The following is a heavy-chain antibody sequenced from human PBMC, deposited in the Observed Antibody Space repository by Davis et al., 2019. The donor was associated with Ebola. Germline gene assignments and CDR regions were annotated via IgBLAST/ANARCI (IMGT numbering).Heavy chain of an antibody. CDR3: ARFFRPVPTTWNYYNGLDV. CDR2: VIPMFRKP. CDR1: GGTFSNYA. D-gene: IGHD4-17*01. J-gene: IGHJ6*01. Sequence: SVKVSCKASGGTFSNYAVNWVRQAPGQGLEWMGMVIPMFRKPNYAQKFQGRVALTADESTSTAYMELTNLRSEDTAVYYCARFFRPVPTTWNYYNGLDVWGKGPRSPSPQ. V-gene: IGHV1-69*13.